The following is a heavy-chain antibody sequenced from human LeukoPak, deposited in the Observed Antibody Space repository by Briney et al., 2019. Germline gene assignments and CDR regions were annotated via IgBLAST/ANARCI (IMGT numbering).Heavy chain of an antibody. J-gene: IGHJ3*02. Sequence: SETLSLTCTVSGGSISSYYWSWIRQPPGKGLEWIGYIYYSGSTNYNPSLKSRVTISVDTSKNQFSLKLSSVTAADTAVYYCARVQGIVVVTASDAFDIWGQGTMVTVSS. D-gene: IGHD2-21*02. CDR3: ARVQGIVVVTASDAFDI. CDR2: IYYSGST. CDR1: GGSISSYY. V-gene: IGHV4-59*01.